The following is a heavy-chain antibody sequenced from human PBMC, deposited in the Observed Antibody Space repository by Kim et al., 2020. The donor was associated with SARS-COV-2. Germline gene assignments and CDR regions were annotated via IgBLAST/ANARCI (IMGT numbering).Heavy chain of an antibody. CDR3: AVDSHPRYYYYGMDV. J-gene: IGHJ6*02. D-gene: IGHD3-9*01. CDR2: ISAYNGNT. Sequence: ASVKVSCKASGYTFTSYGISWVRQAPGQGLEWMGWISAYNGNTNYAQKLQGRVTMTTDTSTSTAYMELRSLRSDDTAVYYCAVDSHPRYYYYGMDVWGQGTTVTVSS. V-gene: IGHV1-18*01. CDR1: GYTFTSYG.